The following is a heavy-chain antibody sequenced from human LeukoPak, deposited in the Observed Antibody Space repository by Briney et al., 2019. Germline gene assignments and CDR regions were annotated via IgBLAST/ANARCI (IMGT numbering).Heavy chain of an antibody. CDR2: ISVIGGST. J-gene: IGHJ4*02. Sequence: GGSLRLSCAASGFTFSNYVMTWVRQAPGKGLEWVSGISVIGGSTYYADSVKGRFTVSRDDSKNTLYLQMNSLRAEDTALYYCAKDDGSSSYYFDNWGQGTLVTVSS. D-gene: IGHD6-6*01. CDR1: GFTFSNYV. V-gene: IGHV3-23*01. CDR3: AKDDGSSSYYFDN.